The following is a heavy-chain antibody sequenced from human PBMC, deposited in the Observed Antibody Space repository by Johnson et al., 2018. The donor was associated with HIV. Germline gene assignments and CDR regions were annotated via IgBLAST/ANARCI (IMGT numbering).Heavy chain of an antibody. D-gene: IGHD6-13*01. Sequence: VQLVESGGGLVQPGGSLRLSCTASGFTVSDYWMTWVRQAPGKGLEWVANINQDGTEKYYVDSLTGRFTISRDNAKKSLYLQMNSLRAEDTAVYYCARGLGSSWTGDAFDIWGQGTMVTVSS. V-gene: IGHV3-7*01. CDR1: GFTVSDYW. CDR2: INQDGTEK. J-gene: IGHJ3*02. CDR3: ARGLGSSWTGDAFDI.